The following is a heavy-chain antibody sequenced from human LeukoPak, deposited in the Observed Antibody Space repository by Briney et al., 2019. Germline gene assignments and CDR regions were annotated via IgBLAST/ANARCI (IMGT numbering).Heavy chain of an antibody. J-gene: IGHJ6*02. CDR2: ISSSSSYI. D-gene: IGHD6-13*01. CDR3: AKDIYRRIAAAEVGDYYYGMDV. V-gene: IGHV3-21*04. Sequence: PGGSLRLSCVASGFTFSDHYMDWVRQAPGKGLEWVSSISSSSSYIYYADSVKGRFTTSRDNAKNSLYLQMNSLRAEDTALYYCAKDIYRRIAAAEVGDYYYGMDVWGQGTTVTVSS. CDR1: GFTFSDHY.